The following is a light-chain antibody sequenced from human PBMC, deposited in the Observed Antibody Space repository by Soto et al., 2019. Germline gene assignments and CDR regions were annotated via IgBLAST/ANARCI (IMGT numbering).Light chain of an antibody. CDR2: GAS. J-gene: IGKJ3*01. Sequence: EIVMTQSPATLSVSPGERATLSCRASQSVSSNLAWYQQRPGHPPRLLIYGASTRATGIPARFSGSGSGTEFTLTITRLQSEDFVVYYCQRYSKWPLFTFGPGTRVDIK. CDR3: QRYSKWPLFT. V-gene: IGKV3-15*01. CDR1: QSVSSN.